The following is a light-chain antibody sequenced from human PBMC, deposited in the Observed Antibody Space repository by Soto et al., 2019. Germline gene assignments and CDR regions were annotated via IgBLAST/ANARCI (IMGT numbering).Light chain of an antibody. CDR1: SSDVGGYNY. Sequence: QSALTQPASVSGSPGQSITISCTGTSSDVGGYNYVSWYQQHPGKAPKLMIYDFNDRPSGVSNRFSGSKSGNTASLTISGLQAEDEADYYCSSYTSSSTVVFGGGTQLTVL. V-gene: IGLV2-14*01. J-gene: IGLJ2*01. CDR2: DFN. CDR3: SSYTSSSTVV.